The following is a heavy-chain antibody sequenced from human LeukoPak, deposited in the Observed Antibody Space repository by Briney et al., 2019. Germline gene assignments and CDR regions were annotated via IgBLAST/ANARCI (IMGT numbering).Heavy chain of an antibody. D-gene: IGHD3-16*01. V-gene: IGHV3-7*02. J-gene: IGHJ4*02. CDR2: IKHDGSEK. Sequence: GGSLRLSCAASGFTFSNYWMTWVRQAPGKGLEWVANIKHDGSEKYYADSVKGRFTISRDNSKNTLYLQMNSLRAEDTAVYYCARWGDNKILDYWGQGTLVTVSS. CDR3: ARWGDNKILDY. CDR1: GFTFSNYW.